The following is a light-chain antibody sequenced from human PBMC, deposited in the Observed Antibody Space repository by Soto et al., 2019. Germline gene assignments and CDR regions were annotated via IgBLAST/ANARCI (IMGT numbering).Light chain of an antibody. V-gene: IGKV3-15*01. CDR3: QQYNDWPLT. Sequence: EIVMTQSPATLSVSPGERATLSCRASQNVRSNLAWYQQKPGQAPRLLIYGASTRATGVPARFSGSGSGTEFTLTISSLQSEDFAVYYCQQYNDWPLTFGGGTKVEIK. J-gene: IGKJ4*01. CDR1: QNVRSN. CDR2: GAS.